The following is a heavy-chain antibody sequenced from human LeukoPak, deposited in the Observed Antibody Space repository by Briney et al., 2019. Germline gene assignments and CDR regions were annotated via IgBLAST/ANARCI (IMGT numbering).Heavy chain of an antibody. CDR2: INPNSGGT. CDR1: GYTFTGYY. J-gene: IGHJ4*02. D-gene: IGHD6-6*01. V-gene: IGHV1-2*02. CDR3: ATEGFESSSSVDY. Sequence: GASVKVSCKASGYTFTGYYMHWVRQAPGQGLEWMGWINPNSGGTNYAQKFQVRVTMTRDTSISTAYMELSRLRSDDTAVYYCATEGFESSSSVDYWGQGTLVTVSS.